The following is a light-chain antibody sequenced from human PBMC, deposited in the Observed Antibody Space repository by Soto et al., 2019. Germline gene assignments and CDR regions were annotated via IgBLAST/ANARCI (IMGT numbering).Light chain of an antibody. J-gene: IGLJ7*01. V-gene: IGLV2-14*01. CDR2: EVS. CDR3: SSYTSSSTLAV. Sequence: QSVLTQPASVSGSPGQPITISCTGTSSDVGGYNYVSWYQQHPGKAPKLMIYEVSNRPSGVSNRFSGSKSGNTASLTISGLQAEDEADYYCSSYTSSSTLAVFGGGTQLTVL. CDR1: SSDVGGYNY.